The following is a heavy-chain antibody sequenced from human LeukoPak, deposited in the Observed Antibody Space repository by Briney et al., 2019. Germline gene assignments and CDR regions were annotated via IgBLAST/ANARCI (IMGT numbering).Heavy chain of an antibody. Sequence: SQTLSLTCTVSGGSISSGSYYWSWIRQPAGKGLEWIGRIYTSGSTNYNPSLKSRVTISVDTSKNQFSLKLSSVTAADTAVYYCARGRGSSWSRDWYFDLWGRGTLVTVSS. CDR1: GGSISSGSYY. CDR3: ARGRGSSWSRDWYFDL. J-gene: IGHJ2*01. V-gene: IGHV4-61*02. CDR2: IYTSGST. D-gene: IGHD6-13*01.